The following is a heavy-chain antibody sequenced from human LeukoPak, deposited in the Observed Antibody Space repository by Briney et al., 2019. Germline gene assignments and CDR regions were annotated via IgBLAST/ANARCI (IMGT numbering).Heavy chain of an antibody. CDR2: IFTSGST. Sequence: SETLSHTCAVSGGSINNYYWSWIRQPAGKGLEWIGRIFTSGSTNYNASLKSRVTMSVDTSKNQFSLKLRSMTAADTAVYYCARAPVTVKDSFDIWGQGTMVTVSS. CDR3: ARAPVTVKDSFDI. V-gene: IGHV4-4*07. J-gene: IGHJ3*02. D-gene: IGHD4-11*01. CDR1: GGSINNYY.